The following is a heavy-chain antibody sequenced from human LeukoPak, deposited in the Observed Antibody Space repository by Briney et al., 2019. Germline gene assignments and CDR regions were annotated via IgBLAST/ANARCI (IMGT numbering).Heavy chain of an antibody. D-gene: IGHD3-9*01. CDR3: ARKTGAYDILTPGPDDAFDI. CDR1: GYTFTSYA. V-gene: IGHV1-3*01. Sequence: ASVKVSCKASGYTFTSYAMHWVRQAPGQRLEWMGWINAGNGNTKYSQKFQGRVTITRDTSASTAYMELSSLRSEDTAVYYCARKTGAYDILTPGPDDAFDIWGQGTMVTVSS. J-gene: IGHJ3*02. CDR2: INAGNGNT.